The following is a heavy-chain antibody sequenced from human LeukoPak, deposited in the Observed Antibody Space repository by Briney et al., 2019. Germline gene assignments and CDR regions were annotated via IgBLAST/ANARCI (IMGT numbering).Heavy chain of an antibody. J-gene: IGHJ4*02. CDR2: IYTSGST. Sequence: SETLSLTCTVSGGSISSYYWNWIRQPAGKGLEWIGHIYTSGSTNYNSSLKSRVTMSVDTSKNQFSLKLSSVTAADTAVYYCARLRPHYSNYDLGYFDYWGQGTLVTVSS. V-gene: IGHV4-4*07. CDR3: ARLRPHYSNYDLGYFDY. CDR1: GGSISSYY. D-gene: IGHD4-11*01.